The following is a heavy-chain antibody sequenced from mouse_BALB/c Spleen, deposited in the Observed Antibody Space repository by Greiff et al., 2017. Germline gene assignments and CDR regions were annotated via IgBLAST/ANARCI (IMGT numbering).Heavy chain of an antibody. J-gene: IGHJ4*01. CDR3: ARIYDYDGAMDY. Sequence: DVKLVESGGGLVKPGGSLKLSCAASGFTFSSYAMSWVRQTPEKRLEWVASISSGGSTYYPDSVKGRFTISRDNARNILYLQMSSLRSEDTAMYYCARIYDYDGAMDYWGQGTSVTVSS. D-gene: IGHD2-4*01. CDR1: GFTFSSYA. CDR2: ISSGGST. V-gene: IGHV5-6-5*01.